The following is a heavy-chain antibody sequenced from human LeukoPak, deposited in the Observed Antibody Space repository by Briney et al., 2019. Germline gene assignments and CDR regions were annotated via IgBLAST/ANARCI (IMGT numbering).Heavy chain of an antibody. Sequence: SETLSLTCTVSGGSTSSYYWSRIRQPPGKGLEWIGYIYYTGSTKYNASLKSRVTISVDTSKNQFSLKLSSVTAADTAVYYCARLRPSIGAAGTFDYWGQGTLVTVSS. CDR1: GGSTSSYY. CDR3: ARLRPSIGAAGTFDY. CDR2: IYYTGST. D-gene: IGHD6-13*01. J-gene: IGHJ4*02. V-gene: IGHV4-59*08.